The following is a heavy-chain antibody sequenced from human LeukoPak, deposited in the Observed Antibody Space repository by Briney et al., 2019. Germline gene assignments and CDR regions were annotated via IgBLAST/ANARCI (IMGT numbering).Heavy chain of an antibody. CDR2: IYYSGST. CDR1: GGSISSGDYY. CDR3: ARDLPPYYGSGSYDYYYYGMDV. Sequence: SQTLSLTCTVSGGSISSGDYYWSWIRQPPGKGLEWLGYIYYSGSTYYNPSLKSRVTISVDTSKNQFSLKLSSVTAADTAVYYCARDLPPYYGSGSYDYYYYGMDVWGKGTTVTVSS. J-gene: IGHJ6*04. D-gene: IGHD3-10*01. V-gene: IGHV4-30-4*01.